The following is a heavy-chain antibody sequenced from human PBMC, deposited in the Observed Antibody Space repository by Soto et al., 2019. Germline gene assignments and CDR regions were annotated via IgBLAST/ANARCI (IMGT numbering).Heavy chain of an antibody. J-gene: IGHJ5*02. D-gene: IGHD6-13*01. CDR3: ARGVAAAASNWFDP. V-gene: IGHV1-69*02. Sequence: ASVKVSCKASGGTFSSYTISWVRQAPGQGLEWMGRIIPILGIANYAQKFQGRVTITADKSTSTAYMELSSLRSEDTAVYYCARGVAAAASNWFDPWGQGTLVTVSS. CDR1: GGTFSSYT. CDR2: IIPILGIA.